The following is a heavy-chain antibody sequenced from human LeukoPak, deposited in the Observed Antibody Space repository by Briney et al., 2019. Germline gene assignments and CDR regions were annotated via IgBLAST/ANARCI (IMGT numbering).Heavy chain of an antibody. CDR3: ARSQGKWQLLPFDY. J-gene: IGHJ4*02. CDR1: GGSISSYY. CDR2: MYHSGSP. V-gene: IGHV4-59*08. Sequence: SETLSLTCIVSGGSISSYYWSWIRQPPGKGLEWIGYMYHSGSPNYHPSLQSRVTISLDTSKNQFSLELSSVTAADTAIYYCARSQGKWQLLPFDYWGQGTLVTVSS. D-gene: IGHD2-15*01.